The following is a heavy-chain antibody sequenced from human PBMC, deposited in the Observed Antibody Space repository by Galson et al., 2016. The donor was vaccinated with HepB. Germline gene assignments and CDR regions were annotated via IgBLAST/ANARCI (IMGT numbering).Heavy chain of an antibody. D-gene: IGHD4-11*01. J-gene: IGHJ4*02. Sequence: SLRLSCAVSGFTFRDYSMHWVRQAPGKRLEYVSAITAIVDTTYYADSVQGRFTISRDNSKNTSYLQMTSLRSEDTAVYYCMSPYYGNYKNFWGRGTLVTVSS. CDR3: MSPYYGNYKNF. V-gene: IGHV3-64D*06. CDR2: ITAIVDTT. CDR1: GFTFRDYS.